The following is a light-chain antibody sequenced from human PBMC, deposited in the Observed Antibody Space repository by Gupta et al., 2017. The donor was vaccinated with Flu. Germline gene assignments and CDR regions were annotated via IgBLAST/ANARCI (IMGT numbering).Light chain of an antibody. CDR1: IFRTCD. V-gene: IGLV3-19*01. Sequence: QTVMTTSQGDIFRTCDAICYQQKPDQAPALLLYAKNIRRSGTPHRVSCSSSGTTAAVTITGAQAEEEAAYYCNSQDSTDNNQGVFGGGTKLTVL. CDR2: AKN. J-gene: IGLJ3*02. CDR3: NSQDSTDNNQGV.